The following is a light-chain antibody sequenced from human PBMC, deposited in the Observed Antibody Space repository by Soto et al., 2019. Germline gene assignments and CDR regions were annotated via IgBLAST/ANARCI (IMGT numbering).Light chain of an antibody. CDR2: EGS. V-gene: IGLV2-23*01. CDR3: CSYAGSSRV. J-gene: IGLJ2*01. CDR1: SSDVGSYNL. Sequence: QSVLTQPASVSGSPGQSITISCTGTSSDVGSYNLVSWYQQHPGKAPKLMIYEGSKRPSGVSNRFSGSKSGNTASLTISGLQAEDAADYYCCSYAGSSRVFGGGTKLTVL.